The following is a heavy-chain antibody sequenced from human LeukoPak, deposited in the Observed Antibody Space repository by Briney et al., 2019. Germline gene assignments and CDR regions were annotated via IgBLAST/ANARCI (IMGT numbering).Heavy chain of an antibody. CDR3: ASQYKYYFDY. D-gene: IGHD1-1*01. J-gene: IGHJ4*02. CDR2: IYYSGST. CDR1: GGSISSSSYY. V-gene: IGHV4-39*01. Sequence: PSETLSLTCTVSGGSISSSSYYWGWIRQPPGKGLGWIGSIYYSGSTYYNPSLKSRVTISVDTSKNQFSLKLSSVTAADTAVYYCASQYKYYFDYWGQGTLVTVSS.